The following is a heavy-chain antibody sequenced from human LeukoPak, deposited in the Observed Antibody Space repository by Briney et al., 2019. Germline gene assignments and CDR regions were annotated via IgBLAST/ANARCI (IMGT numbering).Heavy chain of an antibody. J-gene: IGHJ4*02. CDR3: ARGRLREAFGY. CDR1: GGSISSYY. V-gene: IGHV4-59*12. CDR2: RYYSGST. Sequence: SETLSLTCTVSGGSISSYYWSWIRQPPGKGLEWIGYRYYSGSTNYNPTLISRVTISVDTSRNQFSLNLTSVTAADTAVYYCARGRLREAFGYWGQGTLVTVSS.